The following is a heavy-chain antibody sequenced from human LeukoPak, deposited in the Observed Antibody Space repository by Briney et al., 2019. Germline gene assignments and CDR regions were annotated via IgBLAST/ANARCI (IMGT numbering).Heavy chain of an antibody. D-gene: IGHD3-10*01. J-gene: IGHJ4*02. Sequence: TGGSLRLSCAASGFPVSSNYMNWVRQAPGKGLEWVSIIYSGDNTYYADSVKGRFTISRDNSKNTSYLKMNSLRAEDTAVYYWARGGFGGGYFDDWGQGTLVTVSS. CDR1: GFPVSSNY. CDR3: ARGGFGGGYFDD. CDR2: IYSGDNT. V-gene: IGHV3-66*02.